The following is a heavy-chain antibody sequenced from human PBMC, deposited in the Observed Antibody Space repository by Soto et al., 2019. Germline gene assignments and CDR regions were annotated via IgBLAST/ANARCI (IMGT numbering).Heavy chain of an antibody. V-gene: IGHV4-39*01. D-gene: IGHD4-17*01. CDR3: GSISRTTNGDYGGGINY. CDR2: VHDSGST. J-gene: IGHJ4*02. CDR1: GGSISCSSYC. Sequence: SETLSLTCTVSGGSISCSSYCWGWIRQPPGKGLECIGSVHDSGSTDYNPSLKSRVTISVDTSKNQFSLKLTTVTAADTDEYVCGSISRTTNGDYGGGINYWGQGTLVTVSS.